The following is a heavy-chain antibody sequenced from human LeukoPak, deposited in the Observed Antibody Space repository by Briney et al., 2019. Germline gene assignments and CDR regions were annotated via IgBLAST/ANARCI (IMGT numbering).Heavy chain of an antibody. D-gene: IGHD1-1*01. V-gene: IGHV3-7*01. J-gene: IGHJ3*02. CDR3: VRGGGTLDM. CDR2: IKQDGSDK. Sequence: PGGSLRLSCEASGFIITSHWMSWVRQAPGKRPEWVANIKQDGSDKYYLDSVKGRFTISRDNAKNPLYLQMNSLRDEDTAMYYCVRGGGTLDMWGQETMVTVSS. CDR1: GFIITSHW.